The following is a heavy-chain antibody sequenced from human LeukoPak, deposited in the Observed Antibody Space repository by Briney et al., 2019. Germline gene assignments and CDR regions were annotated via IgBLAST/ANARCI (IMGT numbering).Heavy chain of an antibody. J-gene: IGHJ4*02. CDR3: ARVRESFLLWGVDY. CDR1: GFTFSSYW. CDR2: ISYDGSNK. Sequence: PGGSLRLSCAASGFTFSSYWMSWVRQAPGKGLEWVAVISYDGSNKYYADSVKGRFTISRDNSKNTLYLQMNSLRAEDTAVYYCARVRESFLLWGVDYWGQGTLVTVSS. V-gene: IGHV3-30-3*01. D-gene: IGHD3-10*01.